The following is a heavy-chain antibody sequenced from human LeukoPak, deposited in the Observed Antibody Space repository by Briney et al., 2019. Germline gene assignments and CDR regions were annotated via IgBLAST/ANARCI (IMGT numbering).Heavy chain of an antibody. CDR3: ARLGYSSGSVDY. CDR2: LDYSVST. V-gene: IGHV4-59*01. CDR1: GGSISSYY. Sequence: SETLSLTCTVSGGSISSYYWSWIRQPPGKGLEWIGYLDYSVSTNYNPSLKSRVTISVDTSKNQFSLKLSSVTAADTAVYYCARLGYSSGSVDYWGQGTLVTVSS. D-gene: IGHD5-18*01. J-gene: IGHJ4*02.